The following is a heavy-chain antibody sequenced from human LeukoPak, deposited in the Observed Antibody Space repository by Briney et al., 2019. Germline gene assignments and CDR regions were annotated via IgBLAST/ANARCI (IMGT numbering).Heavy chain of an antibody. D-gene: IGHD5-12*01. CDR3: ARAVLVASYHLDS. CDR1: GHTFTGYY. J-gene: IGHJ4*02. V-gene: IGHV1-2*02. CDR2: INPNSSAT. Sequence: ASVKVSCKASGHTFTGYYLHWVRQAPGQGLEWMGWINPNSSATNYAQRFRGRVTMTRDTSISTAYMELNRLTSDDTAVYYCARAVLVASYHLDSWGQGSLAIVSS.